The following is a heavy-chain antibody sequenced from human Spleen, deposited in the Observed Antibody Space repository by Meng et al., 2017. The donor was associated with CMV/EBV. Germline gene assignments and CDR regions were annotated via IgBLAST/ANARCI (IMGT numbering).Heavy chain of an antibody. D-gene: IGHD7-27*01. CDR2: IYYSGST. CDR3: ATQGTGEPGYFDY. V-gene: IGHV4-31*02. CDR1: GGSISSGGSY. Sequence: SGGSISSGGSYWSWLRQHPGKGLEWIGYIYYSGSTYYNPSLKSRVTISVDTSKNQFSLKLSSVTAADTAVYYCATQGTGEPGYFDYWGQGTLVTVSS. J-gene: IGHJ4*02.